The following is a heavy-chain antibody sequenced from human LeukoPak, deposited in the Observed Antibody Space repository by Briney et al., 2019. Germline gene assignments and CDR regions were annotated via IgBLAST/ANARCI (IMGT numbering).Heavy chain of an antibody. V-gene: IGHV4-39*01. CDR1: GGSISSSSYY. Sequence: SETLSLTCTVSGGSISSSSYYWGWIRQPPGKGLEWIGSIYYSGSTYYNPSLKSRVTISVDTSKNQFSLKLSSVTAADTAVYYCARAPGKPDGDYDYWGQGTLVTVSS. CDR2: IYYSGST. D-gene: IGHD4-17*01. J-gene: IGHJ4*02. CDR3: ARAPGKPDGDYDY.